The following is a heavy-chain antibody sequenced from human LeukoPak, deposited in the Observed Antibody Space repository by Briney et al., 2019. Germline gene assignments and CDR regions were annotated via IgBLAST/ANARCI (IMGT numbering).Heavy chain of an antibody. D-gene: IGHD2-2*01. CDR2: IYTSGST. V-gene: IGHV4-61*02. Sequence: SETLSLTCTVSGGSISSGSYYWSWIRQPAGKGLEWIGRIYTSGSTNYNPSLKSRVTISVDTSKNQFSLKLSSVTAADAAVYYCARGLSGGYCSSTSCYPDWFDPWGQGTLVTVSS. J-gene: IGHJ5*02. CDR3: ARGLSGGYCSSTSCYPDWFDP. CDR1: GGSISSGSYY.